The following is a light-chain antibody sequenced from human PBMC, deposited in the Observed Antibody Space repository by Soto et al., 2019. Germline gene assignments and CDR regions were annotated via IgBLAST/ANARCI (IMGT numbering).Light chain of an antibody. Sequence: QSALTQPASVSGSPGQSIAISCTGTNSDVGGYNYVSWYQHHPGKAPKLMIYDVSNRPPGVSNRFSGSKSGNTASLTISGLQAEDKADYSCSSYTRSSTYVFGTGTKVTVL. V-gene: IGLV2-14*03. CDR3: SSYTRSSTYV. CDR1: NSDVGGYNY. CDR2: DVS. J-gene: IGLJ1*01.